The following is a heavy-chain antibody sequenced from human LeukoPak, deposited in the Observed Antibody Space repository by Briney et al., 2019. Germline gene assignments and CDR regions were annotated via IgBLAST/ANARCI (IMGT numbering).Heavy chain of an antibody. CDR3: ARDSRALPS. Sequence: GGSLRLSCAASGFTFNNYWMSWVRQAPGKGLEWVANIKQDGSEKYYVDSVKGRFTISRDNVKNSLYLQLNSLRADDAAMYYCARDSRALPSWGQGTLVTVSS. CDR2: IKQDGSEK. J-gene: IGHJ4*02. CDR1: GFTFNNYW. V-gene: IGHV3-7*01.